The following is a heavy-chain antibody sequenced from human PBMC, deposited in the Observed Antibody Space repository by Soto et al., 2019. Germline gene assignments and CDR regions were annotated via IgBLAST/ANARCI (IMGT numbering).Heavy chain of an antibody. Sequence: EMHLVESGGGSVQPGGSLRLSCTASGFTFAFYWMHWVRQTPGKGLVWVSRINPEGTTTNYADSVEGRFTISRDNAKSALYRQMNSLSAEDTAIYYCASDTFGLRDTWGQGTLVTVSS. CDR3: ASDTFGLRDT. D-gene: IGHD3-16*01. CDR1: GFTFAFYW. CDR2: INPEGTTT. V-gene: IGHV3-74*01. J-gene: IGHJ5*02.